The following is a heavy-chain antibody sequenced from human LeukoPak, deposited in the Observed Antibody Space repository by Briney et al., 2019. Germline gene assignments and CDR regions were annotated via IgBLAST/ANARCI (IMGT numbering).Heavy chain of an antibody. V-gene: IGHV1-18*01. D-gene: IGHD3-10*01. Sequence: ASVKVSSKASGYTFTSYGISWVRQAPGQGLEWMGWISAYNGNTNYAQKLQGRVTMTTDTSTSTAYMELRSLRSDDTAVYYCARDGRGLWFGELSGYFDYWGQGTLVTVSS. CDR3: ARDGRGLWFGELSGYFDY. CDR1: GYTFTSYG. CDR2: ISAYNGNT. J-gene: IGHJ4*02.